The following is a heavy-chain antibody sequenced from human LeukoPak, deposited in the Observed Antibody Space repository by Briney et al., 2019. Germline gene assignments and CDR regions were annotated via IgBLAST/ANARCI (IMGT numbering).Heavy chain of an antibody. J-gene: IGHJ6*03. Sequence: GGSLRLSCAASGFTFDDYGMSWVRQAPGKGLEWVSGINWNGGSTGYADSVKGRFTISRDNAKNSLYLQMNSQRAEDTALYYCARTSLGTSQYYYYMDVWGKGTTVTVSS. V-gene: IGHV3-20*04. CDR3: ARTSLGTSQYYYYMDV. D-gene: IGHD2-2*01. CDR1: GFTFDDYG. CDR2: INWNGGST.